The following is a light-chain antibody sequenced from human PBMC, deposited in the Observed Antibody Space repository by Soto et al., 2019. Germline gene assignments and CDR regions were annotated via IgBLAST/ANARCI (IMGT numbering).Light chain of an antibody. CDR1: SSDVGGYTD. CDR2: EVS. V-gene: IGLV2-14*01. Sequence: QSALTQPASVSGSPGQSITLSCTGTSSDVGGYTDVSMYKQLPSNAPKLMIYEVSNRPSGVSNRFSGSKSGNTASLTISGLQAEDEADYYCSSYTSSSTRVFGTGTKVTVL. J-gene: IGLJ1*01. CDR3: SSYTSSSTRV.